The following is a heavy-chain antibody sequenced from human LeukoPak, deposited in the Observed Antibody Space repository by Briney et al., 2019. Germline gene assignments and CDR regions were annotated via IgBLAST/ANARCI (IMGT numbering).Heavy chain of an antibody. J-gene: IGHJ6*03. D-gene: IGHD3-3*01. CDR1: GGSISSSSYY. CDR2: IYYSGST. CDR3: ARAITIFGVDTAYYYYYMDV. V-gene: IGHV4-39*07. Sequence: SETLSLTCTVSGGSISSSSYYWGWIRQPPGKGLEWIGSIYYSGSTYYNPSLRSRVTISVDTSKNQFSLKLSSVTAADTAVYYCARAITIFGVDTAYYYYYMDVWGKGTTVTVSS.